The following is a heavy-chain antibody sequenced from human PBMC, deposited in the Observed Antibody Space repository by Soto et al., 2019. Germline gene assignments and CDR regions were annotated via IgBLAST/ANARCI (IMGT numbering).Heavy chain of an antibody. CDR2: IVPIFDTV. CDR1: GDTFSSYA. V-gene: IGHV1-69*01. D-gene: IGHD4-17*01. CDR3: ARGNSDGDFLCH. Sequence: QVQLVQSGAEVKKPGSSVKVSCKASGDTFSSYAFTWVRQAPGQGLEWMGGIVPIFDTVNFAQKFQGRITITADESTSTAFMELNSLRSEDTAVYYCARGNSDGDFLCHWGQGTLLIVSS. J-gene: IGHJ1*01.